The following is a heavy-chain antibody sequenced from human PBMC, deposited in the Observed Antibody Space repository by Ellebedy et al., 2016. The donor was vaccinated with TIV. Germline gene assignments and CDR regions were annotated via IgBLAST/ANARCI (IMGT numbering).Heavy chain of an antibody. CDR1: TFSLSSYT. CDR3: VRSYSGTFDS. D-gene: IGHD1-26*01. J-gene: IGHJ4*02. CDR2: ISYDAANK. V-gene: IGHV3-30-3*01. Sequence: PGGSLRLSCAASTFSLSSYTMHWVRQAPGKGLEWVALISYDAANKYYADSVKGRFTMSRDTSKNTLYLQMNSLRGEDTAVYYCVRSYSGTFDSWGQGTLVTVSS.